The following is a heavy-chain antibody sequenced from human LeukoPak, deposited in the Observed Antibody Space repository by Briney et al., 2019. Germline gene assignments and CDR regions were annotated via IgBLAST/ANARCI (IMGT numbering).Heavy chain of an antibody. D-gene: IGHD3-10*01. Sequence: PGGSLRLSCAASGFTFSSYGMSWVRQAPGKGLEWVSAISGSGGSTYYADSVKGRFTISRDNSKNTLYLQMNSLRAEDTAVYYCAKDLGAVRGGDYWGQGTLVTVSS. V-gene: IGHV3-23*01. J-gene: IGHJ4*02. CDR2: ISGSGGST. CDR1: GFTFSSYG. CDR3: AKDLGAVRGGDY.